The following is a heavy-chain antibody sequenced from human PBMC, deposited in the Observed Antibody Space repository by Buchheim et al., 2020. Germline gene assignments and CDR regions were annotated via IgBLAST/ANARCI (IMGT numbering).Heavy chain of an antibody. J-gene: IGHJ4*02. CDR3: ARDSYYYDSSGYYLYYFDY. D-gene: IGHD3-22*01. V-gene: IGHV4-31*03. CDR2: IYYSGST. Sequence: QVQLQESGPGLVKPSQTLSLTCTVSGGSISSGSYYWSWIRQYPGKGLEWIGYIYYSGSTYYNPSLKSRVTISVDTSKNQFSLRLTSVTAADTAVYYCARDSYYYDSSGYYLYYFDYWGQGTL. CDR1: GGSISSGSYY.